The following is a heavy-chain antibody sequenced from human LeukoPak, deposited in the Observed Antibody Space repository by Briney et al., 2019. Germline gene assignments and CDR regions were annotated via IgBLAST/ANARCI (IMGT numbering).Heavy chain of an antibody. Sequence: ASVKVSCKASGYTFTSYGISWVRQAPGQGLEWMGWISAYNGNTNYAQKLQGRVTMTTDTSTSTAYMELRSLRSDGTAVYYCASGGDDILTGYYPFDYWGQGTLVTVSS. J-gene: IGHJ4*02. V-gene: IGHV1-18*01. CDR2: ISAYNGNT. CDR3: ASGGDDILTGYYPFDY. CDR1: GYTFTSYG. D-gene: IGHD3-9*01.